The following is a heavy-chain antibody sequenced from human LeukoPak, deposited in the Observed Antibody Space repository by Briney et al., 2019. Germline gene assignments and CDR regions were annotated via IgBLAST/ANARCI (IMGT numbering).Heavy chain of an antibody. V-gene: IGHV4-59*12. D-gene: IGHD2-2*01. Sequence: PSETLSLTCSVSGDSISSYYWSWIRQPPGKGMEWIGYIYYSGSTNYNPSLKSRVTISVDTSKNQFSLKLSSVTAADTAVYYCARGGLVVPAARWFDPWGQGTLVTVSS. CDR3: ARGGLVVPAARWFDP. J-gene: IGHJ5*02. CDR1: GDSISSYY. CDR2: IYYSGST.